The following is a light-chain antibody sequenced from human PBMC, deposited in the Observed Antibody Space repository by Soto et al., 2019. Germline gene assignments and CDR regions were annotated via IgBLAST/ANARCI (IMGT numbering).Light chain of an antibody. CDR3: QQYGSAPRT. CDR1: QTIGSW. Sequence: IQMTLYPSTLSASVGDRVTVTCRASQTIGSWLAWYQQKPGRAPKLLIFDASGRATGIPDRFSGSGSGTDFTLTISSLEPEDFAVYYCQQYGSAPRTFGQGTKVDIK. J-gene: IGKJ1*01. CDR2: DAS. V-gene: IGKV1-5*01.